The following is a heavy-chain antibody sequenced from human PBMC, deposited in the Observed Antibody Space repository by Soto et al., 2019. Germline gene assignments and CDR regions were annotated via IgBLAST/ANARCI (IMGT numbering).Heavy chain of an antibody. J-gene: IGHJ4*02. Sequence: DVQLLESGGGLVQPEGSLRLSCAASGFTFSSYAMGWVRQGPGKGLEWVAVVSIGGSTHYADSVRGRFTISRNNSKNTLSLQMNSLTAEDTAAYFCAKRRGAGGQFDYWGQGALVTVSS. CDR3: AKRRGAGGQFDY. V-gene: IGHV3-23*01. CDR1: GFTFSSYA. D-gene: IGHD2-15*01. CDR2: VSIGGST.